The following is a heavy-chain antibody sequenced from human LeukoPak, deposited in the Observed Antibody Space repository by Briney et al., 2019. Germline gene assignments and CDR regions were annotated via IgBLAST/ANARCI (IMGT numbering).Heavy chain of an antibody. CDR1: GGSISSSNYY. J-gene: IGHJ4*02. CDR2: IYYSGTT. Sequence: SGTLSLTCTVSGGSISSSNYYWGWIRQPPGKGLEWIGSIYYSGTTYYSSSLKSRVIISVDTSKNQFSLKLSSVTATDTAVYYCARHEAQDFDYWGQGTLVTVSS. CDR3: ARHEAQDFDY. V-gene: IGHV4-39*01.